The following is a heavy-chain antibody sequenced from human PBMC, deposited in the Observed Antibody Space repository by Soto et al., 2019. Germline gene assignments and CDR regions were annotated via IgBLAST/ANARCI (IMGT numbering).Heavy chain of an antibody. CDR1: GYTFTSYG. D-gene: IGHD5-12*01. CDR2: ISAYNGNT. J-gene: IGHJ4*02. Sequence: GASVKVSCKASGYTFTSYGISWVRQAPGQGLEWMGWISAYNGNTNYAQKHQGRDTMTTDTSTSTAYMELRSLRSDDMAEYYCAREKDSGYDCCGYDYWGQGTLVTVSS. CDR3: AREKDSGYDCCGYDY. V-gene: IGHV1-18*03.